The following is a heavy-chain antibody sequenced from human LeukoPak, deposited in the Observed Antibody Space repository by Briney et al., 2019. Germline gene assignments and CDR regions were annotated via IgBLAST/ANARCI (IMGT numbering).Heavy chain of an antibody. Sequence: ASVKVSCKASGYTFTSYAMNWVRQAPGQGLEWMGWINTNTGNPTYAQGFTGRFVFSLDTSVSTAYLQISSLKAEDTAVYYCAREEYYDSSGYKGSYYYYGMDVWGQGTTVTVSS. J-gene: IGHJ6*02. D-gene: IGHD3-22*01. CDR2: INTNTGNP. CDR1: GYTFTSYA. CDR3: AREEYYDSSGYKGSYYYYGMDV. V-gene: IGHV7-4-1*02.